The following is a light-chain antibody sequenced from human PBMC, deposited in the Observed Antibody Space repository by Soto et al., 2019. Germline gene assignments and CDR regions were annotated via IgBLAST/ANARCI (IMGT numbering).Light chain of an antibody. V-gene: IGKV3-15*01. CDR3: QQYTRWPLT. CDR1: QGVSSK. Sequence: EKVMTQSPATLSVSPGDRVTLSCRASQGVSSKLAWYQHKRGQAPRLLIYGASTRANGIPARFSGSGSETEFTLTISSLQSEDFAVYYCQQYTRWPLTFGGGTKVEIK. J-gene: IGKJ4*01. CDR2: GAS.